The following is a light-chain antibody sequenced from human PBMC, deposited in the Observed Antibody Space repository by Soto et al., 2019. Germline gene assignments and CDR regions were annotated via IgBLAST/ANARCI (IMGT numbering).Light chain of an antibody. CDR2: GAS. CDR3: QQRSNWPRGT. CDR1: QSVSSN. Sequence: EIVMTQSPATLSVSPGERATLSCRASQSVSSNLAWYQHRPGQAPRLLINGASTRATGIPGRFSGSGSGTEFTLTISSLQSEDIAVYYCQQRSNWPRGTFGQGTKLEIK. V-gene: IGKV3-15*01. J-gene: IGKJ2*01.